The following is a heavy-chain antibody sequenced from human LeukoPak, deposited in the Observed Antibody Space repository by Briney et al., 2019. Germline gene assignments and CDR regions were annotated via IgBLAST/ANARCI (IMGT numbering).Heavy chain of an antibody. Sequence: PGGSLRLSCAAAGFTVITNDMTWVRQAPGKGLEWVLVLFMDGNTKYPDSVEARSTISRDNSKNTLYLEMNRLSPDDTAVYYCARGVEPLAANTLAYWGQGTLVTVSS. D-gene: IGHD1-14*01. CDR1: GFTVITND. V-gene: IGHV3-53*01. J-gene: IGHJ4*02. CDR3: ARGVEPLAANTLAY. CDR2: LFMDGNT.